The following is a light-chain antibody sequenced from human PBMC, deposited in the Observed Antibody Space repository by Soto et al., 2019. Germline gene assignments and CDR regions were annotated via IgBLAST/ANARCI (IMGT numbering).Light chain of an antibody. CDR2: GAS. CDR3: QQYNNWPSWT. V-gene: IGKV3-15*01. J-gene: IGKJ1*01. Sequence: EIVMTQSPATLSVSPGERATLSCRASQSVSSNLAWYQQKPGQAPRLLIYGASTRATVIPARFSGSGSGTEFTLTISRLQSEDFAVYYCQQYNNWPSWTFGQGTKVEIK. CDR1: QSVSSN.